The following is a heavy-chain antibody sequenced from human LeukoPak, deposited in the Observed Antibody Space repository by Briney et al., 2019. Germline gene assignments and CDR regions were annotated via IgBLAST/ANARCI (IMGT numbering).Heavy chain of an antibody. CDR2: IYHSGST. CDR3: ARHWGVTTKPLDY. V-gene: IGHV4-38-2*01. Sequence: SSETLSLTCAVSCYSISSGYYWGWIRQPPGKGLEWIGSIYHSGSTYYNPSLKSRVTISVDTSKNQFSLKLSSVTAADTAVYYCARHWGVTTKPLDYCGQGTLVTVAS. CDR1: CYSISSGYY. D-gene: IGHD1-26*01. J-gene: IGHJ4*02.